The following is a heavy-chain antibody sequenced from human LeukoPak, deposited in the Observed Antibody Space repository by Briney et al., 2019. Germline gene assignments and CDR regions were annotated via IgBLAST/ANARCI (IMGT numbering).Heavy chain of an antibody. CDR3: ARAWLDIVVVPAAIGY. J-gene: IGHJ4*02. CDR2: ISSSSSYI. CDR1: GFTFSSYS. V-gene: IGHV3-21*01. Sequence: GGSLRLSCAASGFTFSSYSMNWVRQAPGKGLEWVSSISSSSSYIYYADSVKGRFTISRDNAKNSLYLQMNSPRAEDTAVYYCARAWLDIVVVPAAIGYWGQGTLVTVSS. D-gene: IGHD2-2*03.